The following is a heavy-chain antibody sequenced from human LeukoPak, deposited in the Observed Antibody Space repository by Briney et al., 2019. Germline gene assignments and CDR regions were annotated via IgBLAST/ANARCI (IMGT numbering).Heavy chain of an antibody. Sequence: ASVKVSCKASGYTFTSFGISWVRQAPGQGLEWMGWISAYNGNTNYAQKFQGRVTITADKSTSTAYMELSSLRSEDTAVYYCASSIAAHYYYYGMDVWGQGTTVTVSS. D-gene: IGHD6-6*01. CDR1: GYTFTSFG. V-gene: IGHV1-18*01. CDR3: ASSIAAHYYYYGMDV. CDR2: ISAYNGNT. J-gene: IGHJ6*02.